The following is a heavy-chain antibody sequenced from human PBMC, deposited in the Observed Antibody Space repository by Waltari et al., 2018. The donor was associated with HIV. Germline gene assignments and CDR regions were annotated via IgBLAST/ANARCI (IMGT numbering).Heavy chain of an antibody. J-gene: IGHJ4*02. CDR2: IYYSGST. CDR3: ARQGGAVGFDY. Sequence: QLQLQESGPGLVKPSETLSLTCTVSGGSISSSSYYWGWIRQPPGKGLEWIGSIYYSGSTYYNPSLKSRVTISVDTSKNQFSLKLSSVTAADTAVYYCARQGGAVGFDYWGQGTLVTVSS. V-gene: IGHV4-39*01. CDR1: GGSISSSSYY. D-gene: IGHD6-19*01.